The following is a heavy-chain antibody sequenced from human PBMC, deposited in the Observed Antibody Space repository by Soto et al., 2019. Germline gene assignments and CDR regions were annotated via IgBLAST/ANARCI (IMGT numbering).Heavy chain of an antibody. CDR1: GFTFSSYA. J-gene: IGHJ4*02. Sequence: GGSLRLSCVASGFTFSSYAMSWVRQAPGQRLEWVATFSGGRDTTWHADSVKGRFTVSRDSSKNTLSPQMNSLRPEDTALYYCAKATSATCTGSICYSFDYWGQGTLVTVSS. CDR3: AKATSATCTGSICYSFDY. D-gene: IGHD2-21*01. CDR2: FSGGRDTT. V-gene: IGHV3-23*01.